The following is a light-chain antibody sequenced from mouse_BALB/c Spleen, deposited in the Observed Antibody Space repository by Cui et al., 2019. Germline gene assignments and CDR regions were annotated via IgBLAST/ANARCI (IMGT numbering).Light chain of an antibody. V-gene: IGKV4-74*01. CDR3: HQYHRSPPMT. CDR1: SSVSSSY. CDR2: STS. J-gene: IGKJ1*01. Sequence: QIVLTQSPAIISASLGERVTMTCTASSSVSSSYLHWYQQKPGSSPKHWMYSTSNLASGVPARFSGSGSGTSYSLTISSMEEEDAATYYCHQYHRSPPMTFGGGTKLEIK.